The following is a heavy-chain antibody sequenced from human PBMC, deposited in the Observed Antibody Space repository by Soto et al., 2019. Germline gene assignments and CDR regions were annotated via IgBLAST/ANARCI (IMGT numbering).Heavy chain of an antibody. D-gene: IGHD1-1*01. J-gene: IGHJ5*02. CDR1: ASSIRGSS. CDR3: VRDGTKTLRDWFDP. Sequence: PETLSLTCTASASSIRGSSWSWLRKSAGKGLEWIGRIYATGTTDYNPSLKSRVMMSVDTSKKQFSLKLRSVTAADTAVYYCVRDGTKTLRDWFDPWGQG. V-gene: IGHV4-4*07. CDR2: IYATGTT.